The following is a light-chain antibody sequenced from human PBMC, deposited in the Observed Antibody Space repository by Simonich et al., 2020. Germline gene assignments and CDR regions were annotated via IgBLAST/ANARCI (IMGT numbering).Light chain of an antibody. CDR2: LGS. CDR3: MQALQTPYT. Sequence: DIVMTQSPLSLPVTPGEPASISCRSSQSLLHSNGYNYLDWYLQKPGQSPQLLIYLGSNRDSGVPDRFSGSGSGTDFTLKISRVEAEDVGVYYCMQALQTPYTFGQGTKLDIK. CDR1: QSLLHSNGYNY. V-gene: IGKV2-28*01. J-gene: IGKJ2*01.